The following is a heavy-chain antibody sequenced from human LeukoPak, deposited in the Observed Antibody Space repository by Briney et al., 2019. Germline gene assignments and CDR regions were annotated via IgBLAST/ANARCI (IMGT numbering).Heavy chain of an antibody. D-gene: IGHD3-22*01. J-gene: IGHJ4*02. CDR2: IYYSGST. V-gene: IGHV4-30-4*02. CDR3: ARVGDYYDSSGYFDY. Sequence: SETLSLTCTVSGGSISSGDYYWSWIRQPPGKGLEWSGYIYYSGSTYYNPSLKSRVTISVDTSKNQFSLKLSSVTAADTAVYYCARVGDYYDSSGYFDYWGQGTLVTVSS. CDR1: GGSISSGDYY.